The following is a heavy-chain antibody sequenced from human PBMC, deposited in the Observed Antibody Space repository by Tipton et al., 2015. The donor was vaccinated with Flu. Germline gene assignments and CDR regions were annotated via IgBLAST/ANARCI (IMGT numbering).Heavy chain of an antibody. D-gene: IGHD2-21*02. CDR2: ISAYNGDT. J-gene: IGHJ4*02. CDR1: GYTFNKYA. V-gene: IGHV1-18*01. CDR3: ARVGAVFGEVTARRRGDLDY. Sequence: QLVQSGVEVKKPGASVKVSCKASGYTFNKYAITWVRQAPGQGLEWMGWISAYNGDTKYAQKFQGRVTMTTDTSTGTAYMELRSLRSDDTAVYFCARVGAVFGEVTARRRGDLDYWGQGALVTVSS.